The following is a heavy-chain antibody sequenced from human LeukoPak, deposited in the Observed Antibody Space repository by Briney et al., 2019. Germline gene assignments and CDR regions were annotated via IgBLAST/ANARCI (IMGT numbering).Heavy chain of an antibody. CDR1: GFTFSSRDW. CDR2: IKQDGSEK. J-gene: IGHJ4*02. V-gene: IGHV3-7*01. Sequence: GGSLRLSCVASGFTFSSRDWMTWVRQAPGKGLEWVANIKQDGSEKNYVDSVKGRFTISRDNAKNSVDLQMNSLRVEDTAAYYCARLVWSGSYYFDYWGQGTLVTVSS. D-gene: IGHD1-26*01. CDR3: ARLVWSGSYYFDY.